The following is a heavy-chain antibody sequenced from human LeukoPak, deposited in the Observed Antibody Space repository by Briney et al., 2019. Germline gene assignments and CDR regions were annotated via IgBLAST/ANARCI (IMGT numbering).Heavy chain of an antibody. J-gene: IGHJ4*02. CDR3: ARTAVAGTPLY. V-gene: IGHV4-39*01. CDR2: IYYSGST. Sequence: PSETLSLTCTVSGGSISSSSYYWGLIRQPPGKGLEWIGSIYYSGSTYYNPSLKSRVTISVDTSKNQFSLKLSSVTAADTAVYYCARTAVAGTPLYWGQGTLVTVSS. CDR1: GGSISSSSYY. D-gene: IGHD6-19*01.